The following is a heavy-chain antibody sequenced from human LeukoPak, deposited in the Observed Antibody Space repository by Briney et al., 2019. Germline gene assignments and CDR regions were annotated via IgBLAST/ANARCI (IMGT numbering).Heavy chain of an antibody. CDR3: ARMPALEQWNYYFDY. D-gene: IGHD6-19*01. Sequence: ASVKVSCKASGYTFTSYGISWVRQAPGRGLEWMGWISAYNGNTNYAQKLQGRVTMTTDTSTSTAYMELRSLRSDDTAVYYCARMPALEQWNYYFDYWGQGTLVTVSS. CDR1: GYTFTSYG. V-gene: IGHV1-18*01. J-gene: IGHJ4*02. CDR2: ISAYNGNT.